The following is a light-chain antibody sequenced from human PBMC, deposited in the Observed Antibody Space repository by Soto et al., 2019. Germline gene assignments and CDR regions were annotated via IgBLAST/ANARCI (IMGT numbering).Light chain of an antibody. CDR1: QSISSDY. CDR2: GAS. V-gene: IGKV3-20*01. Sequence: EIVLTQSPDSLSLSPGERATLSYRASQSISSDYLAWYQQKPGQAPRLLIYGASSRATGIPDRFSGSGSGTDFTLTISRLEPEDCAEYYCQQYDSSPRTFGQGTKVEIK. J-gene: IGKJ1*01. CDR3: QQYDSSPRT.